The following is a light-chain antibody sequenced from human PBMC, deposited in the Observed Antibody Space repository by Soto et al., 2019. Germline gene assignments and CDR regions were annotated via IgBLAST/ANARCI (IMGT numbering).Light chain of an antibody. CDR3: QQYHTSSIT. J-gene: IGKJ1*01. Sequence: DIQMTQSPSSLSASVGDRVTIACLASQGISNYLAWYQQKPGKAPKLLIYDASTLERGVPSRFSGTGSGTEFTLSIDSLQPDDFATYYCQQYHTSSITFGQGTKVDIK. CDR2: DAS. CDR1: QGISNY. V-gene: IGKV1-5*01.